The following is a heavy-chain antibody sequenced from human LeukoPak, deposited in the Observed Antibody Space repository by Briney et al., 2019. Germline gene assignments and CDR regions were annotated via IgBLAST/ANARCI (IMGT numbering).Heavy chain of an antibody. D-gene: IGHD6-19*01. CDR3: ARGAVPYYYYYMDV. CDR2: ISYDGSNK. CDR1: GFTVSSNY. J-gene: IGHJ6*03. Sequence: PGGSLRLSCAASGFTVSSNYMSWVRQAPGKGLEWVAVISYDGSNKYYADSVKGRFTISRDNSKNTLYLQMNSLRAEDTAVYYCARGAVPYYYYYMDVWGKGTTVTVSS. V-gene: IGHV3-30-3*01.